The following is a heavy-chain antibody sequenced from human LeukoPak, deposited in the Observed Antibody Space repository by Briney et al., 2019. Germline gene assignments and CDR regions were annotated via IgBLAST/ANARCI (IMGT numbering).Heavy chain of an antibody. D-gene: IGHD5-12*01. CDR3: ARGGGGAEGYSGYVTD. CDR2: ISYDGSNK. Sequence: PGRSLRLSCAASGFTFSSYAMHWVRQAPGKGLEWVAVISYDGSNKYYADSVKGRFTISRDNSKNTLYLQMNSLRAEATAVYYCARGGGGAEGYSGYVTDWGQGTLVTVSS. J-gene: IGHJ4*02. CDR1: GFTFSSYA. V-gene: IGHV3-30*04.